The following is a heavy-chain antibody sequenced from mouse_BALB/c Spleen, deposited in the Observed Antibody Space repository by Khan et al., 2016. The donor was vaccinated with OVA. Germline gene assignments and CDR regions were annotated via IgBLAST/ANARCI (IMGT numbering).Heavy chain of an antibody. CDR2: IRSAGTYT. CDR3: ANGDYGWFAY. D-gene: IGHD2-13*01. J-gene: IGHJ3*01. V-gene: IGHV5-9-1*01. Sequence: EVELVESGGALVEPGGSLKLSCAASGFTFSSFVMSWVRQTPEKRLEWVATIRSAGTYTSSLDSVKGRCSISRDNDKNTLYLQMSSLRSDDTAIYYCANGDYGWFAYWGQGTLVTVST. CDR1: GFTFSSFV.